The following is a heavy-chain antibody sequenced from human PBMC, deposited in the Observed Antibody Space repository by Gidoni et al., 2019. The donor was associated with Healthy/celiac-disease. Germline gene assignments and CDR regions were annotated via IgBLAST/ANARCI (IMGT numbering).Heavy chain of an antibody. J-gene: IGHJ3*02. D-gene: IGHD3-10*01. V-gene: IGHV4-34*01. CDR1: RASFSCYY. CDR2: INHSGST. CDR3: ARGPGFGGGPLQAFDI. Sequence: QVQLQQWGAGLFQPSDTLSLTCAVSRASFSCYYWSWSRHPPGKGLEWIGEINHSGSTHYNPYLKSRVTISVDTSKNQFALKLSSVTAADTAVYYCARGPGFGGGPLQAFDIWGQGTMVTVSS.